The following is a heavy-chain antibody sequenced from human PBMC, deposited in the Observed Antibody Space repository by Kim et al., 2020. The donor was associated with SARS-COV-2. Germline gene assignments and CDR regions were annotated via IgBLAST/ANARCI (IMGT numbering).Heavy chain of an antibody. V-gene: IGHV3-30-3*01. D-gene: IGHD6-13*01. J-gene: IGHJ4*02. CDR1: GFTFSSYA. CDR3: ARDGDDPTTTYSSSSGPPDY. CDR2: ISYDGSNK. Sequence: GGSLRLSCAASGFTFSSYAMHWVRQAPGKGLEWVAVISYDGSNKYYADSVKGRFTISRDNSKNTLYLQMNSLRAEDTAVYYCARDGDDPTTTYSSSSGPPDYWGQGTLVTVSS.